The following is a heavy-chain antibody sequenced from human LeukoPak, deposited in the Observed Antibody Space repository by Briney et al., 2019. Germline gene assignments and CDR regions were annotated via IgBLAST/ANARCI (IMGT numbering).Heavy chain of an antibody. D-gene: IGHD5-12*01. CDR1: GFTFSSYE. V-gene: IGHV3-21*01. Sequence: WGSLRLSCAASGFTFSSYEMNWVRQAPGKGLEWVSSISSSSSYIYYADSVKGRFTISRDNAKNSLYLQMNSLRAEDTAVYYCARVDGGYSGYVGYWGQGTLVTVSS. CDR2: ISSSSSYI. CDR3: ARVDGGYSGYVGY. J-gene: IGHJ4*02.